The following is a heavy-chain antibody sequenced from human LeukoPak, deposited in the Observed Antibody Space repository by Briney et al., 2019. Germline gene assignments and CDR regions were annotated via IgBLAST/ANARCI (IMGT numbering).Heavy chain of an antibody. CDR1: GFTFSSYG. Sequence: GGSLRLSSAVSGFTFSSYGMHWVRQAPGKGLDWVAVIWYDGSNKYYADSVKGRFTISRDNSKNMLYLQMNILRAEDTAVYYCARGYSGSYNKVPYFDYWGQGTLVTVSS. CDR3: ARGYSGSYNKVPYFDY. J-gene: IGHJ4*02. D-gene: IGHD1-26*01. V-gene: IGHV3-33*01. CDR2: IWYDGSNK.